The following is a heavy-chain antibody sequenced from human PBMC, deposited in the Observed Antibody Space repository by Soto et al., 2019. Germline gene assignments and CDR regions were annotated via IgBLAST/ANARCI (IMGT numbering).Heavy chain of an antibody. J-gene: IGHJ4*02. Sequence: ASVKVSCKASGYTFTNYDINWVRQATGQGLEWMGWMNPNSGNTGYAQKFQGRVTMTKNTSISTAYMQLSSLRSEDTAVYYCARMGVGATEDYWGQGTLVTVSS. D-gene: IGHD1-26*01. V-gene: IGHV1-8*01. CDR2: MNPNSGNT. CDR1: GYTFTNYD. CDR3: ARMGVGATEDY.